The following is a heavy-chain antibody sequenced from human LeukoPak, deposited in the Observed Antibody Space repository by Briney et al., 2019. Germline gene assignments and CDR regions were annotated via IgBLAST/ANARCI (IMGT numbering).Heavy chain of an antibody. J-gene: IGHJ4*02. Sequence: GRSLRLSCAASGFTFDDYAMHWVRQAPGKGLEWVSGISWNSGSIGYADSVKGRFTISRDNAKNSLYLQMNSLRAEDTALYYCAKDTLYSSGWGPFDYWGQGTLVTVSS. CDR1: GFTFDDYA. V-gene: IGHV3-9*01. CDR2: ISWNSGSI. D-gene: IGHD6-19*01. CDR3: AKDTLYSSGWGPFDY.